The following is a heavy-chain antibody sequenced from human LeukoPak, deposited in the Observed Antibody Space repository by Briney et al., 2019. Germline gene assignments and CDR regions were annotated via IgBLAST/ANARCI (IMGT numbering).Heavy chain of an antibody. CDR1: GYTFTKSY. D-gene: IGHD5-24*01. J-gene: IGHJ3*02. V-gene: IGHV1-46*01. Sequence: GASVKVSCKASGYTFTKSYIHWVRQAPGQRLGWMGLINPGGDNTKYAQNFQGRVTMTSDTSARTVYMELSSLSSEDTAIYYCARIRDGYNDAYDIWGQGTVVTVPS. CDR3: ARIRDGYNDAYDI. CDR2: INPGGDNT.